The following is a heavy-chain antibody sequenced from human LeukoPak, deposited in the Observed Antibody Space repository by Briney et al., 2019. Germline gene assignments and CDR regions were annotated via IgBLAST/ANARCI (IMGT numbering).Heavy chain of an antibody. CDR3: ARDPRDGYNNDAFDI. D-gene: IGHD5-24*01. V-gene: IGHV3-53*01. J-gene: IGHJ3*02. CDR2: IYSGGST. CDR1: GFTVSSNY. Sequence: GGSLRLSCAASGFTVSSNYMSWVRRAPGKGLEWVSVIYSGGSTYYADSVKGRFTISRDNSKNTLYLQMNSLRAEDTAVYYCARDPRDGYNNDAFDIWGQGTMVTVSS.